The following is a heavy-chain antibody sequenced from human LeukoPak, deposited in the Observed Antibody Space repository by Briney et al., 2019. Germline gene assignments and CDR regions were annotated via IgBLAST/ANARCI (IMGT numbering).Heavy chain of an antibody. CDR2: ISSSSSYT. CDR3: ARIGGSYWGWFDP. D-gene: IGHD1-26*01. Sequence: GGSLRLSCAASGFTFSSYSMNWVRQAPGKGLEWVSSISSSSSYTYYADSVKGRFTISRDNAKNSLYLQMNSLRAEDTAVYYCARIGGSYWGWFDPWGQGTLVTVSS. V-gene: IGHV3-21*01. J-gene: IGHJ5*02. CDR1: GFTFSSYS.